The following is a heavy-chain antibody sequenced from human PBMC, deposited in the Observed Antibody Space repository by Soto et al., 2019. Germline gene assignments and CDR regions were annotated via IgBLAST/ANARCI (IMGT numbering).Heavy chain of an antibody. J-gene: IGHJ3*02. Sequence: GGSLRLSCASSGFALSSYAFSWVRQAPGKGLDWVSSIGIGGDIYYADSVKGRFAISRDNSKNTLFLQMIGLRAEDTAVYYCGTGTTHSVFDIWGHGTMVTVSS. CDR2: IGIGGDI. D-gene: IGHD1-1*01. CDR1: GFALSSYA. V-gene: IGHV3-23*01. CDR3: GTGTTHSVFDI.